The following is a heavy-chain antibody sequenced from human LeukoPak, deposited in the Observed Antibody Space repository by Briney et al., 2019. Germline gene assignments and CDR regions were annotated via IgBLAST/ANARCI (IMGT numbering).Heavy chain of an antibody. J-gene: IGHJ5*02. V-gene: IGHV1-2*06. CDR1: GYTFTGYY. Sequence: ASVKVSCKASGYTFTGYYMHWARQAPGQGLEWMGRINPKSGGTNYAQKFQGRVTMTRDTSISTAYMELSRLRSDDTAVYYCARVKCTNGVCRNWFDPWGQGTLVTVSS. CDR3: ARVKCTNGVCRNWFDP. CDR2: INPKSGGT. D-gene: IGHD2-8*01.